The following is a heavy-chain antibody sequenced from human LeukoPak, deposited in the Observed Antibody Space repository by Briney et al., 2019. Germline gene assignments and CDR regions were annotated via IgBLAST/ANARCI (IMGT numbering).Heavy chain of an antibody. CDR3: ARLEGNYDIWTGYSYYFDY. J-gene: IGHJ4*02. Sequence: PSETLSLTCTVSGGSISSYYWSWIRQPPGKGLEWIGYIYHSGSTNYNPSLKSRVTISVDTSKNQFSLKLSSVTAADTAVYYCARLEGNYDIWTGYSYYFDYWGQGTLVTVSS. D-gene: IGHD3-9*01. CDR2: IYHSGST. V-gene: IGHV4-59*08. CDR1: GGSISSYY.